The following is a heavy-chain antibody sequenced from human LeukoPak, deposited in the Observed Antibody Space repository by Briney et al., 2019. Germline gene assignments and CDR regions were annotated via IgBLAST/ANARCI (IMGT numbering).Heavy chain of an antibody. Sequence: GGSLRLSCAASGFTFNTYFMHWVRQAPGKGLEWVSAISGSGGSTYYADSVKGRFTISRDNSKNTLYLQMNSLRAEDTAVYYCAKRGYHYDSSGYYWLDYWGQGTLVTVSS. CDR3: AKRGYHYDSSGYYWLDY. V-gene: IGHV3-23*01. CDR1: GFTFNTYF. J-gene: IGHJ4*02. D-gene: IGHD3-22*01. CDR2: ISGSGGST.